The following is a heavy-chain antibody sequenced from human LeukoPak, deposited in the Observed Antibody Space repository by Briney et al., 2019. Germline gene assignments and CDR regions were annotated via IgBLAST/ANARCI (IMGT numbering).Heavy chain of an antibody. V-gene: IGHV4-4*07. CDR3: AGDRYYYDSSAYYYRFDP. CDR2: IYTSGST. J-gene: IGHJ5*02. CDR1: GGSIGTYY. D-gene: IGHD3-22*01. Sequence: SETLSLTYTVSGGSIGTYYWSWIRQPAGKGLEWIGRIYTSGSTNYNPSLKSRVTMSVDTSKNQFSLRLSSVTAADSAVYYCAGDRYYYDSSAYYYRFDPWGQGTLVTVSS.